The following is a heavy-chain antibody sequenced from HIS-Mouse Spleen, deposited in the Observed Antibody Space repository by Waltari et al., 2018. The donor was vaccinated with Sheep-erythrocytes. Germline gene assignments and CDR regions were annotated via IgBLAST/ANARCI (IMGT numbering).Heavy chain of an antibody. V-gene: IGHV3-21*01. CDR1: GFPFSSYR. D-gene: IGHD1-26*01. CDR2: ISSSSSYI. CDR3: ARVASGATFDY. Sequence: EVQLVESGGGLVKPGGSLRLSCAASGFPFSSYRMNWVRQAPGKGLEWVSSISSSSSYIYYADSVKGRFTISRDNAKNSLYLQMNSLRAEDTAVYYCARVASGATFDYWGQGTLVTVSS. J-gene: IGHJ4*02.